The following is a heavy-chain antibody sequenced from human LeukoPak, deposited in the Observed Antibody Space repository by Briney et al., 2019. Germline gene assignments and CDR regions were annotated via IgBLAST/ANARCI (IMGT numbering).Heavy chain of an antibody. D-gene: IGHD3-3*01. V-gene: IGHV3-23*01. CDR3: AKNGAGLSYDFWSGYHLDY. Sequence: PGGSLRLSCAASGFTFSSYAMSWVRQAPGKGLEWVSAISGSGGSTYYADSVKGRFTISGDNSKDTLYLQMNSLRAEDTAVYYCAKNGAGLSYDFWSGYHLDYWGQGTLVTVSS. CDR2: ISGSGGST. J-gene: IGHJ4*02. CDR1: GFTFSSYA.